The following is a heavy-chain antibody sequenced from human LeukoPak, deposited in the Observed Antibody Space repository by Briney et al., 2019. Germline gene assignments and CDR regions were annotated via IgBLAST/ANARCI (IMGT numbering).Heavy chain of an antibody. J-gene: IGHJ4*02. V-gene: IGHV6-1*01. CDR2: TYYRSKWYN. Sequence: SQTLSLTCAISGDSVSSNSAAWNWIRQSPSRGLEWLGRTYYRSKWYNEYAISVKSRITINPDTSKNQFSLKLSSVTAADTAVYYCAGQQLVRVYYFDYWGQGTLVTVSS. CDR1: GDSVSSNSAA. CDR3: AGQQLVRVYYFDY. D-gene: IGHD6-13*01.